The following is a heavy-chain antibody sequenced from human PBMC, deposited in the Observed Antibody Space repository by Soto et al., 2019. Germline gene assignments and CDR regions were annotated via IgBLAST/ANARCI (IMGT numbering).Heavy chain of an antibody. CDR2: MNPGSGKA. Sequence: QVQLVQSGAEVKEPGASVRVSCKASGYTFINYDISWVRQATGPGLEWMGWMNPGSGKAGNANKFQGRVTMTRDASTSTAHLELSSLTSEDTAVYYCARMASFGTLNWFDPWGQGTLVTVSS. V-gene: IGHV1-8*02. CDR1: GYTFINYD. J-gene: IGHJ5*02. D-gene: IGHD3-16*01. CDR3: ARMASFGTLNWFDP.